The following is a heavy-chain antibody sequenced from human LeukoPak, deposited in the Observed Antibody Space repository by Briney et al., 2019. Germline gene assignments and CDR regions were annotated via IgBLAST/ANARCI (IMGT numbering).Heavy chain of an antibody. Sequence: SETLSLTCTVSGGSISSYYWSWVRQPLGKGLGWIGNISYSGSTNNNTSLRTRATISVETSKNQFSLKLTSVTAADTAVYYCARDGMTAAGIWEHYGLDVWGQGTTVTVSS. CDR2: ISYSGST. D-gene: IGHD6-13*01. J-gene: IGHJ6*02. CDR3: ARDGMTAAGIWEHYGLDV. V-gene: IGHV4-59*01. CDR1: GGSISSYY.